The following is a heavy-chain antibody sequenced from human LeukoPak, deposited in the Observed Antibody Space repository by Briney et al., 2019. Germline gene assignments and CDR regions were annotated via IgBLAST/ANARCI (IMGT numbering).Heavy chain of an antibody. V-gene: IGHV3-30*18. CDR1: GFTFSSYG. CDR3: AKDIGRIAVAGCYDY. Sequence: GGSLRLSCAASGFTFSSYGTHWVRQAPGKGLEWVAVISYDGSNKYYADSVKGRFTISRDNSKNTLYLQMNSLRAEDTAVYYCAKDIGRIAVAGCYDYWGQGTLVTVSS. J-gene: IGHJ4*02. D-gene: IGHD6-19*01. CDR2: ISYDGSNK.